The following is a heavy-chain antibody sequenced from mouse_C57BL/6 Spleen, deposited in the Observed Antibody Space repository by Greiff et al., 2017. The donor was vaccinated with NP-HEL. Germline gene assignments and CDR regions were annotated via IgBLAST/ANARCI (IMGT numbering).Heavy chain of an antibody. Sequence: VQLQQPGAELVKPGASVKLSCKASGYTFTSYWMHWVKQRPGQGLEWIGMIHPNSGSTNYNEKFKSKATLTVDKSSSTAYMQLSSLTSEDSAVYYCARGGYGRDWYFDVWGTGTTVTVSS. CDR3: ARGGYGRDWYFDV. V-gene: IGHV1-64*01. CDR1: GYTFTSYW. CDR2: IHPNSGST. J-gene: IGHJ1*03. D-gene: IGHD1-1*01.